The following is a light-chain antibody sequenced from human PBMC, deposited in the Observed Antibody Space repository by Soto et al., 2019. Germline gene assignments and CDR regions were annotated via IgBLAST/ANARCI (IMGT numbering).Light chain of an antibody. CDR1: SSNIAINI. CDR3: AAWDDTLKGFV. CDR2: SEN. V-gene: IGLV1-44*01. Sequence: QYVLIQPPSASGTPGQSVSISCSGSSSNIAINIVSWYRHLPGTAPKLLIYSENKRPSGVPERFSVSKSGTSASLAISGLQSDDEADYYCAAWDDTLKGFVFGTGTKLTVL. J-gene: IGLJ1*01.